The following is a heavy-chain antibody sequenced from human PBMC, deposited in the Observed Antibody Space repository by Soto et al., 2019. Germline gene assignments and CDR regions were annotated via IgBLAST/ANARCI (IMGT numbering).Heavy chain of an antibody. CDR1: GGSISSSSYY. J-gene: IGHJ4*02. V-gene: IGHV4-39*01. Sequence: QLQLQESGPGLVKPSETLSLTCTVSGGSISSSSYYWGWIRQPPGKGLEWIGSIYYSGSTYYNPSLKSRVTISVDTAKNQFSLKRSSVTAADTAVYYCAGRGRADEFDYWGQGTLVTVSS. CDR2: IYYSGST. CDR3: AGRGRADEFDY. D-gene: IGHD1-26*01.